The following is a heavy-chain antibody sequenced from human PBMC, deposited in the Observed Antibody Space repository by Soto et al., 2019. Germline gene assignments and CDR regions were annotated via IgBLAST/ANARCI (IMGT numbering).Heavy chain of an antibody. V-gene: IGHV3-64*07. J-gene: IGHJ4*02. Sequence: EVQLLESGGGLVQPGGSLRLSCSASGFIFRNYNMHWVRQAPGKGLEYVSGISSNGGSTFYADSVKGRFSISRDNSKNTLHLQMGSLRPEDMGTSSCARADYGTFDNWGQGTLVAVSS. CDR2: ISSNGGST. CDR1: GFIFRNYN. D-gene: IGHD4-17*01. CDR3: ARADYGTFDN.